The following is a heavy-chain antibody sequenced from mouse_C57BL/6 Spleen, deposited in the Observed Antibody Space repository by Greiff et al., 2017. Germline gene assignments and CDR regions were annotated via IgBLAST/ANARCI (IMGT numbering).Heavy chain of an antibody. CDR1: GFTFSDAC. J-gene: IGHJ3*01. CDR2: IRSKANNHAK. CDR3: TRRESPFAF. Sequence: EVKLVESGGGLVQPGGSMKLSCAASGFTFSDACMDWVRQSPEKGLEWVAAIRSKANNHAKYYAESGKGRFTISSDDSKSGVYLQRNSLRAEDTGIYYSTRRESPFAFWGQRTLGTLAA. V-gene: IGHV6-6*01.